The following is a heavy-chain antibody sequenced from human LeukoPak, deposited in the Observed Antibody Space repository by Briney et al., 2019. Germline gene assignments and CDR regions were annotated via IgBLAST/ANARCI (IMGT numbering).Heavy chain of an antibody. J-gene: IGHJ5*02. CDR1: GYTFTGYY. D-gene: IGHD2-2*02. CDR3: ARVGLYCSSTSCYSPPNWFDP. CDR2: INPNSGGT. Sequence: EASVKVSCKASGYTFTGYYMHWVRQAPGQGLEWMGWINPNSGGTNYAQKFQGRVTMTRDTSISTAYMEPSRLRSDDTAVYYCARVGLYCSSTSCYSPPNWFDPWGQGTLVTVSS. V-gene: IGHV1-2*02.